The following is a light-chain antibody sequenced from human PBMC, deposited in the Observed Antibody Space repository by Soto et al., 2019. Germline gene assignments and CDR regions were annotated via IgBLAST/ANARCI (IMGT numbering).Light chain of an antibody. CDR1: RSVGRY. Sequence: IVLTQSPATLALSPGERATLSCRASRSVGRYLAWYQQALGQAPRLLIYDASNRAAGIPTRFSGSGSGTDFTLTSNSLQPEDFAVYYCQQTYSAPVTFGQGTKL. V-gene: IGKV3-11*01. CDR3: QQTYSAPVT. J-gene: IGKJ2*01. CDR2: DAS.